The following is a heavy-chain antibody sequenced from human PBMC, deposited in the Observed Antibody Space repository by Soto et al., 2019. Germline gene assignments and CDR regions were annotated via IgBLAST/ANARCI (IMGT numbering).Heavy chain of an antibody. D-gene: IGHD6-13*01. J-gene: IGHJ4*02. CDR1: GFTFSSYA. CDR3: AKDWKQQLRFIPRPFDY. V-gene: IGHV3-30*18. Sequence: PGGSLRLSCAASGFTFSSYAMSWVRQAPGKGLEWVAVISYDGSNKYYADSVKGRFTISRDNSKNTLYLQMNSLRAEDTAVYYCAKDWKQQLRFIPRPFDYWGQGTLVTVSS. CDR2: ISYDGSNK.